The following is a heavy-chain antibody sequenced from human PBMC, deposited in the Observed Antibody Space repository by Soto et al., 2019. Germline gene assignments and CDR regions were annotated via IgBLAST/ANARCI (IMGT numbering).Heavy chain of an antibody. Sequence: ASVKVSCKASGYTFTSYGISWARQAPGQGLEWMGWISAYNGNTNYAQKLQGRVTMTTDTSTSTAYMELRSLRSDDTAVYYCARDLTEGVTMVRGVIISPFDYWGQGTLVTVSS. V-gene: IGHV1-18*01. CDR3: ARDLTEGVTMVRGVIISPFDY. D-gene: IGHD3-10*01. J-gene: IGHJ4*02. CDR2: ISAYNGNT. CDR1: GYTFTSYG.